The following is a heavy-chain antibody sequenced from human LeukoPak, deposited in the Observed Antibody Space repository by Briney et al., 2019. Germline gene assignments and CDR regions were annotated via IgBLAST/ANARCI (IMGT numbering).Heavy chain of an antibody. Sequence: GGSLRLSCAASGFTSYDYAMHWVRHAPGQGLESVSGISWYSDSIGYADSVKARVTISRDNAKNSLYLQMNSLRAEDMALYSGAKGITGTTGGTIDPSGFEYWGKGTLVTVSS. CDR3: AKGITGTTGGTIDPSGFEY. CDR2: ISWYSDSI. D-gene: IGHD1-7*01. V-gene: IGHV3-9*02. CDR1: GFTSYDYA. J-gene: IGHJ4*02.